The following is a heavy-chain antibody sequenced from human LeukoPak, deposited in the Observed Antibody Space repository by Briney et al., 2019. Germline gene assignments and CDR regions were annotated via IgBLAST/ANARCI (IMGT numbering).Heavy chain of an antibody. CDR3: ARGIGYSSA. CDR2: IKQDADEK. J-gene: IGHJ5*02. D-gene: IGHD6-19*01. V-gene: IGHV3-7*01. CDR1: GFIFSRYR. Sequence: GSLRLSCAASGFIFSRYRMSWVRQAPGKGLEWVANIKQDADEKYYVDSVKGRFTISRDNAKNSLFLEMSSLTGEDTALYYCARGIGYSSAWGQGTLVTVSS.